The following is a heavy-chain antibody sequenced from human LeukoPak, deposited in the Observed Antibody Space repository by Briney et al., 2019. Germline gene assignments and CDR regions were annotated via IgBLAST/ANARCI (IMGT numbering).Heavy chain of an antibody. CDR1: GGSFSGYY. Sequence: PSETLSLTCAVYGGSFSGYYWSWIRQPPGKGLEWIGSIYYSGSTYYNPSLKSRVTISVDTSKNQFSLKLSSVTAADTAVYYCARHLPLTYAFDIWGQGTMVTVSS. J-gene: IGHJ3*02. CDR3: ARHLPLTYAFDI. V-gene: IGHV4-34*01. CDR2: IYYSGST.